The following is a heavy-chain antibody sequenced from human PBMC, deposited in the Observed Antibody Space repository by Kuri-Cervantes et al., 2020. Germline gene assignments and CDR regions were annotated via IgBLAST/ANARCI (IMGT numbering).Heavy chain of an antibody. CDR1: GYTFTSYG. V-gene: IGHV1-18*01. CDR3: ARHAYYYDSSGYSEEAFDI. CDR2: ISAYNGDT. Sequence: ASVKVSCKASGYTFTSYGISWVRQAPGQGLEWMGWISAYNGDTNYAQKLQGRVTMTTDTSTSTAYMELRSLRSDDTAVYYCARHAYYYDSSGYSEEAFDIWGQGTMVTVSS. J-gene: IGHJ3*02. D-gene: IGHD3-22*01.